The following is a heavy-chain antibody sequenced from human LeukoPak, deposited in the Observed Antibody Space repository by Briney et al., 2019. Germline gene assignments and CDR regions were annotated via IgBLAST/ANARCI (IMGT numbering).Heavy chain of an antibody. CDR1: GFIYNNYA. V-gene: IGHV3-23*01. D-gene: IGHD6-13*01. J-gene: IGHJ1*01. CDR2: ISGSGGST. CDR3: AKGGSSWSAYFQH. Sequence: PGGSLRLSCAASGFIYNNYAMSWVRQAPGKVLEWVSGISGSGGSTYYADSVKGRFTISRDNSKNTLHLQMNSLRAEDTAVYYCAKGGSSWSAYFQHWGQGTLVTVSS.